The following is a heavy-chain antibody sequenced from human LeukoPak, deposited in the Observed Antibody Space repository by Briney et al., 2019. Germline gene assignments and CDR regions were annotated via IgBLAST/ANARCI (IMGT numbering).Heavy chain of an antibody. CDR2: IYFSGNT. D-gene: IGHD6-19*01. V-gene: IGHV4-61*02. J-gene: IGHJ3*02. Sequence: RASQTLSLTCTVSGGSINTGGYSWTWIRQPAGKGLEWIGRIYFSGNTDQNPSLKSRVTVSMDSSKNQFFLEMKSVTAADTAVYYCTRGWSSAGAFDIWGQGTMVTVSS. CDR1: GGSINTGGYS. CDR3: TRGWSSAGAFDI.